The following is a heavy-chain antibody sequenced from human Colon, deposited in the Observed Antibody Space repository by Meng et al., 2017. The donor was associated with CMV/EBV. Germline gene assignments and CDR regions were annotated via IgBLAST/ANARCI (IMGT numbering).Heavy chain of an antibody. CDR1: GFTLSSHS. V-gene: IGHV3-21*01. CDR2: ISSSSDYI. Sequence: GGPLRLSCAASGFTLSSHSMSWVRQAPGKGLEWVSSISSSSDYIYYTDSVKGRFSISRDNAQNSLFLQMNSLRAEDTAVYYCARDMAEDSYYYYGLDVWGQGTTVTVSS. J-gene: IGHJ6*02. D-gene: IGHD5-24*01. CDR3: ARDMAEDSYYYYGLDV.